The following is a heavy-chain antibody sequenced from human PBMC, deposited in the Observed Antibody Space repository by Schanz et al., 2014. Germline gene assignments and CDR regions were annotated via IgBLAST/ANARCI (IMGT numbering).Heavy chain of an antibody. J-gene: IGHJ4*02. CDR1: GFTFSDYY. CDR3: ARLDSSSWYPRY. D-gene: IGHD6-13*01. V-gene: IGHV3-11*05. Sequence: VQLVESGGGLVQPRGSLRLSCAASGFTFSDYYMSWIRQAPGKGLEWVSYISSSGSYTNYADSVKGRFTTSRDNGKKSMYLQMNSLRAEDTAVYYCARLDSSSWYPRYWLQGTLVTVSS. CDR2: ISSSGSYT.